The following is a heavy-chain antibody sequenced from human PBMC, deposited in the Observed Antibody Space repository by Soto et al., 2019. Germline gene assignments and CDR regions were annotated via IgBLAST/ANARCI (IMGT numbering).Heavy chain of an antibody. CDR1: GYSFTSYW. D-gene: IGHD1-1*01. J-gene: IGHJ5*02. CDR3: ARRRTTGTTDWFDP. CDR2: IYPGDSDT. Sequence: GESLKISCKGSGYSFTSYWIGWVRQMPGKGLEWMGIIYPGDSDTRYRPTFQGQVTISADKSISTAYLQWSSLKASDTAMYFCARRRTTGTTDWFDPWGQGTLVTVSS. V-gene: IGHV5-51*01.